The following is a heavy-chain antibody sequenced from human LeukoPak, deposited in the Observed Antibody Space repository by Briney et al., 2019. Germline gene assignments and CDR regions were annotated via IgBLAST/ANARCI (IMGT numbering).Heavy chain of an antibody. CDR1: GYTFTGYY. D-gene: IGHD2-2*03. J-gene: IGHJ2*01. Sequence: SVKVSCKASGYTFTGYYMHWVRQAPGQGLEWMGGIIPIFGTANYAQKFQGRVTITADESTSTAYMELSSLRSEDTAVYYCASSPLVGYCSSTSCYNWYFDLWGRGTLVTVSS. V-gene: IGHV1-69*13. CDR3: ASSPLVGYCSSTSCYNWYFDL. CDR2: IIPIFGTA.